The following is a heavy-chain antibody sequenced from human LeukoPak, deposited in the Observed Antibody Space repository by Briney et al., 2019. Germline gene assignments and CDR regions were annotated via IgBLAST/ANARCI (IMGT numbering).Heavy chain of an antibody. CDR2: VNPRDSDT. D-gene: IGHD3-22*01. Sequence: GESLKISCKASGYSFTSYWIGWVRQMPGKGLEWMGIVNPRDSDTRYSPSFQGQVTISADKSISTAYLQWSSLEASDTAMYYCARHLDDSSGYYYRTMYYFDYWGQGTLVTVSS. J-gene: IGHJ4*02. CDR1: GYSFTSYW. V-gene: IGHV5-51*01. CDR3: ARHLDDSSGYYYRTMYYFDY.